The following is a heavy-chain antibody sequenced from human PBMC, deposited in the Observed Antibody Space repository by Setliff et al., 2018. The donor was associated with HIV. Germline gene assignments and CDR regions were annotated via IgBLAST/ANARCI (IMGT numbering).Heavy chain of an antibody. J-gene: IGHJ4*02. Sequence: GSLRLSCAASGFTFSRYGMHWVRQAPGKGLEWVGFIRTNARGGATEYAASVKGRFTISRDDSKSIAYLQMSSLKIEDTAVYYCTRDHRFVDRYPDWWGQGTLVTVSS. CDR2: IRTNARGGAT. CDR3: TRDHRFVDRYPDW. CDR1: GFTFSRYG. V-gene: IGHV3-49*04. D-gene: IGHD3-9*01.